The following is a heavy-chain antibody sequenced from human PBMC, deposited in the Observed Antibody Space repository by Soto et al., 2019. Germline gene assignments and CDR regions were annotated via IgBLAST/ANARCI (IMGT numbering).Heavy chain of an antibody. Sequence: SVKVSCKASSGTFSSYAISWVRQAPGQGLEWMGGIIPIFGTANYAQKFQGRVTITADESTSTAYMELSSLRSEDTAVYYCAKGVVVRNYYFDYWGQGTLVTVSS. J-gene: IGHJ4*02. D-gene: IGHD3-22*01. V-gene: IGHV1-69*13. CDR1: SGTFSSYA. CDR2: IIPIFGTA. CDR3: AKGVVVRNYYFDY.